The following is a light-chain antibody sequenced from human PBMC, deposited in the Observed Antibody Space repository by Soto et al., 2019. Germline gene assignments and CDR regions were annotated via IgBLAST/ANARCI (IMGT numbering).Light chain of an antibody. Sequence: EMLVTQSPATLSVSPGKRVTLSCRTSQDVSSKLAWYQQKPGQPPSLLIYDASTRATGTPARFSGSGSGTEFTLAVGSLQSVDYALYFCRQYIRWPLTFGGGTKVDIK. CDR2: DAS. V-gene: IGKV3D-15*01. CDR1: QDVSSK. J-gene: IGKJ4*01. CDR3: RQYIRWPLT.